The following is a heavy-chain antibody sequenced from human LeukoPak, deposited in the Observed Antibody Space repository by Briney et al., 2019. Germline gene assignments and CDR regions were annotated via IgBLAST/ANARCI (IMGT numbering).Heavy chain of an antibody. J-gene: IGHJ4*02. CDR2: ISYDGSGK. CDR3: ARGSPYDSSPNPFDY. V-gene: IGHV3-30*01. CDR1: GFTFGSYA. D-gene: IGHD3-22*01. Sequence: GGSLRLSCAVSGFTFGSYAMHWVCQAPGKGLEWVAVISYDGSGKYYADPVKGRFAISRDNSKNTLDLQMNSLRAEDTAVYYCARGSPYDSSPNPFDYWGQGTLVTVSS.